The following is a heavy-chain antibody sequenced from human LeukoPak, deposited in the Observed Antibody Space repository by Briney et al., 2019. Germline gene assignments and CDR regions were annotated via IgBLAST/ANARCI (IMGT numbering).Heavy chain of an antibody. CDR1: GFTFDDYA. Sequence: GRSLRLSCAASGFTFDDYAMHWVRHAPGKGLEWVSAISGSGGSTYYADSVKGRFTISRDNSKNTLFLQMNSLRAEDTAVYYRAKLGSSWWKNWFDPWGQGTLVTVSS. CDR3: AKLGSSWWKNWFDP. CDR2: ISGSGGST. J-gene: IGHJ5*02. V-gene: IGHV3-23*01. D-gene: IGHD6-13*01.